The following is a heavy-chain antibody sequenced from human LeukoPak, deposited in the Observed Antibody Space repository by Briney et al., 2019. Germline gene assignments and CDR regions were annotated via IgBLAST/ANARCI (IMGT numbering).Heavy chain of an antibody. V-gene: IGHV4-59*01. Sequence: SETLSLTCTVSGGSISNYYWNWIRQPPGKGLEWIGNSHYSGNTNYNPSLKSRVTISVDTSKNQLTLKLSSVTAADTAVYYCARSAYCGGDCYYSFDYWGQGTLVTVSS. CDR3: ARSAYCGGDCYYSFDY. D-gene: IGHD2-21*02. CDR1: GGSISNYY. CDR2: SHYSGNT. J-gene: IGHJ4*02.